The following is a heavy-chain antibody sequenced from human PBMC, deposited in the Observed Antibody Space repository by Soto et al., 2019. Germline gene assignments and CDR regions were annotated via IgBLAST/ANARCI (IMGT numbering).Heavy chain of an antibody. Sequence: GGSLRLSCVVSGFIVSSSYMIWVRQAPGKGLEGVSILYNHGKTNYVDSVKGRFTITRDNSKNTVYLQMNSLRVEDTAVYYCARLTEAERHWGQGALVTVSS. D-gene: IGHD1-1*01. CDR3: ARLTEAERH. CDR2: LYNHGKT. CDR1: GFIVSSSY. V-gene: IGHV3-53*01. J-gene: IGHJ4*02.